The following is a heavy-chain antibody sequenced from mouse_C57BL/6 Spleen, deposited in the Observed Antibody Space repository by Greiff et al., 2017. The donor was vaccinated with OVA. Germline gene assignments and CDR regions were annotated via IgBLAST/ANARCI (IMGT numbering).Heavy chain of an antibody. V-gene: IGHV1-5*01. Sequence: VQLQQSGTVLARPGASVKMSCKTSGYTFTSYWMHWVKQRPGQGLEWIGAIYPGNSDTSYNQKFKGKAKLTAVTSASTAYMELSSLTNEDSAVYYCTRGGLTGTSWCAYWGQGTLVTVSA. CDR1: GYTFTSYW. CDR3: TRGGLTGTSWCAY. CDR2: IYPGNSDT. J-gene: IGHJ3*01. D-gene: IGHD4-1*01.